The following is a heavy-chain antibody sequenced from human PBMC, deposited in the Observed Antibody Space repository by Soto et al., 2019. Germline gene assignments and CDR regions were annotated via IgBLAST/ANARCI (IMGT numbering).Heavy chain of an antibody. Sequence: SGTPSLTCPVFGGSIRSYHWSWSREPPGAGLDWIAQIYYSGSTNSTPPPPSRVTISVDTSKNQFSLKLSSVTAADTAVYYCARHEGIYFYYLGNYYYYMVFWCKGTLVSVFS. V-gene: IGHV4-59*08. D-gene: IGHD3-22*01. CDR1: GGSIRSYH. J-gene: IGHJ6*03. CDR3: ARHEGIYFYYLGNYYYYMVF. CDR2: IYYSGST.